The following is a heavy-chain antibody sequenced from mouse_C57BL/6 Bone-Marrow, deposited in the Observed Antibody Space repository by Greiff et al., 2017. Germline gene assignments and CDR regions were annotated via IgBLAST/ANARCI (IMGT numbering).Heavy chain of an antibody. CDR1: GFTFSDYY. CDR2: ISNGGGST. J-gene: IGHJ4*01. Sequence: EVMLVESGGGLVQPGGSLKLSCAASGFTFSDYYMYWVRQTPEKRLEWVAYISNGGGSTYYPDTVKGRFTISRDNAKNTLYLQMSRLKSEDTAMYYCARHARYGNYGFYAMDYWGQGTSVTVSS. D-gene: IGHD2-1*01. CDR3: ARHARYGNYGFYAMDY. V-gene: IGHV5-12*01.